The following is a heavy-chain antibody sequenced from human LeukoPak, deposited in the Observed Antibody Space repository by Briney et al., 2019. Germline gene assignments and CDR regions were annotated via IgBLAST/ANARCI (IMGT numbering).Heavy chain of an antibody. CDR2: IYYSGST. D-gene: IGHD5-12*01. CDR3: ARGVADIVATIPPYYYYMDV. Sequence: SETLSLACTVSGGSISSSSYYWGRIRQPPGKGLEWIGSIYYSGSTYYNPSLKSRVTISVDTSKNQFSLKLTSVTAADTAVYYCARGVADIVATIPPYYYYMDVWGKGTTVTVSS. J-gene: IGHJ6*03. CDR1: GGSISSSSYY. V-gene: IGHV4-39*07.